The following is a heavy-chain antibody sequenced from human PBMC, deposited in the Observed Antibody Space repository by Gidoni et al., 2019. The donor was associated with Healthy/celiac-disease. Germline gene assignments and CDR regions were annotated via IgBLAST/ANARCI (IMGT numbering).Heavy chain of an antibody. V-gene: IGHV3-21*01. D-gene: IGHD5-18*01. CDR1: GFTFSSSS. CDR2: ISRSSSYI. CDR3: ARDLRGIQLWLDY. Sequence: EVQLVESGGGLVKPGGSLRLSCAASGFTFSSSSMNWVRQAPGKGLEWVSSISRSSSYIYYADSVKGRFTISRDNAKNSLYLQMNSLRAEDTAVYYCARDLRGIQLWLDYWGQGTLVTVSS. J-gene: IGHJ4*02.